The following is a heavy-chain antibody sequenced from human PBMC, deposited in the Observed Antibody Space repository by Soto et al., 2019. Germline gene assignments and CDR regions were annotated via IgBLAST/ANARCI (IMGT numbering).Heavy chain of an antibody. V-gene: IGHV4-39*01. CDR3: ARRGLVGATTFDY. CDR1: GGSISSSRSY. CDR2: ISYSGST. Sequence: QLQLQESGPGLVKPSETLSLTCTVSGGSISSSRSYWGWIRQPPGKGLECIGSISYSGSTYYSPSHKSRLIISLDSSKNLCSRKLSSVTAADTAVYFCARRGLVGATTFDYWGQGTLVTVSS. J-gene: IGHJ4*02. D-gene: IGHD1-26*01.